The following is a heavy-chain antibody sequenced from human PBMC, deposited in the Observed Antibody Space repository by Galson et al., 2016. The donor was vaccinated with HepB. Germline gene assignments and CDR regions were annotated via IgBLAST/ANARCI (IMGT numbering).Heavy chain of an antibody. CDR1: GLAFGRYT. CDR2: ISGTGTTT. V-gene: IGHV3-23*01. Sequence: SLRLSCAVSGLAFGRYTMSWVRQAPGKGLEWVSSISGTGTTTYYAESVKGRFTISRDNSKNTLFLQMNSLRAEDTAVYYCAKDGDTVARVAAFDPWGQGTLVTVSS. CDR3: AKDGDTVARVAAFDP. J-gene: IGHJ5*02. D-gene: IGHD5-12*01.